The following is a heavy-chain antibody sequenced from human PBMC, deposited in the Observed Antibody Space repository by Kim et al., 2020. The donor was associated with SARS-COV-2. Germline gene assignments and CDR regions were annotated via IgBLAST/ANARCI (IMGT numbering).Heavy chain of an antibody. V-gene: IGHV4-39*01. D-gene: IGHD3-22*01. CDR1: GGSISSSSYY. J-gene: IGHJ6*02. CDR3: ARHDSSGYYYGAWFYYYGMDF. Sequence: SETLSLTCTVSGGSISSSSYYWGWIRQPPGKGLEWIGTIYYSGSTYYNPSLKSRVTISVDTSKNQFSLKLSSVTAADTAVYYCARHDSSGYYYGAWFYYYGMDFWGQGTTVTVSS. CDR2: IYYSGST.